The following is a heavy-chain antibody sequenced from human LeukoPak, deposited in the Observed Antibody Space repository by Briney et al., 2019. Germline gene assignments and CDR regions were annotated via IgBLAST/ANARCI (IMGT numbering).Heavy chain of an antibody. CDR2: IDYSAST. J-gene: IGHJ3*02. D-gene: IGHD3-9*01. CDR3: ARDVGYYDILTGYYPDAFDI. V-gene: IGHV4-59*01. Sequence: PSETLSLACTVSGGSISTYYWSWIRQPPGKGLEWIAYIDYSASTNYNPSLKSRVTISVDTSKNQFSLKLNSVTAADTAVYYCARDVGYYDILTGYYPDAFDIWGQGTMVTVSS. CDR1: GGSISTYY.